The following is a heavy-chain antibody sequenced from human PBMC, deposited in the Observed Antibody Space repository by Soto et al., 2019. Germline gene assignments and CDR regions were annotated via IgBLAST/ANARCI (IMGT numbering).Heavy chain of an antibody. CDR1: GGSISSGGYS. V-gene: IGHV4-30-2*01. CDR2: IYHNGST. CDR3: AYIRLGELSLNG. D-gene: IGHD3-16*02. Sequence: QLQLQESGSGLVKPSQTLSLTCAVSGGSISSGGYSWSWIRQPPGKGLEWIGYIYHNGSTYYNPSLKSRVTISVDRSKNQFSLKLSSVTAADTAVYYCAYIRLGELSLNGWGQGTLVTVSS. J-gene: IGHJ4*02.